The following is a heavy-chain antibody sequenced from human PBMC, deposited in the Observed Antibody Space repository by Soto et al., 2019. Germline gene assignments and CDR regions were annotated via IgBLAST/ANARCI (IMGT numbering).Heavy chain of an antibody. J-gene: IGHJ4*02. CDR3: ARHVGATVARLDY. D-gene: IGHD4-17*01. V-gene: IGHV4-39*01. CDR1: GGSISSNSFY. Sequence: QLQLQESGPGLVKPSETLSLTCAVSGGSISSNSFYWGWIRQPPGKGLEWIGSVYYRGRTYYNPSLKSRVTISVDTSKKQCSLKLSSVTAADTAVYYCARHVGATVARLDYWGQGTLVTVSS. CDR2: VYYRGRT.